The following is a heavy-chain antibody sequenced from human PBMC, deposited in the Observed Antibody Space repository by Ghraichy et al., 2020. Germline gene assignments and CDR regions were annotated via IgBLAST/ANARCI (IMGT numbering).Heavy chain of an antibody. V-gene: IGHV1-69*13. D-gene: IGHD3-16*01. J-gene: IGHJ3*02. CDR2: VIPIFETA. CDR3: AKAQGRGSEGDDGFDI. Sequence: SVKVSCKASGGTFSSYAISWVRQVPEQGLEWMGGVIPIFETANYARKFQGRFTITADESTRTVSMHMSSLTSEDTATYYCAKAQGRGSEGDDGFDIWGQGTMVTVSS. CDR1: GGTFSSYA.